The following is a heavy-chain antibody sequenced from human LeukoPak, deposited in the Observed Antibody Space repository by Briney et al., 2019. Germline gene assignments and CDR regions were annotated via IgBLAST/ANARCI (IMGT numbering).Heavy chain of an antibody. J-gene: IGHJ4*02. Sequence: ASVKVSCKVSGYTLTELSMHWVRQAPGKGLEWMGGFDPEDGETIYAQKFQGRVTMTEDTFTDTAYMELSSLRSEDTAVYYCATAVAHYYGSGSYYPYYFDYWGQGTLVTVSS. V-gene: IGHV1-24*01. CDR1: GYTLTELS. D-gene: IGHD3-10*01. CDR3: ATAVAHYYGSGSYYPYYFDY. CDR2: FDPEDGET.